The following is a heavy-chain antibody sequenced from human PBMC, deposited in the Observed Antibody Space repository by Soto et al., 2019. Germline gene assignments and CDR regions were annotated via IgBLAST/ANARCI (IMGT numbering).Heavy chain of an antibody. J-gene: IGHJ2*01. V-gene: IGHV1-69*13. Sequence: SVKVSCKASGGTFSSDGISWVRQAPGQGLEWMGGITPIFRATKYAQKFQGRVTITADESTSTAYMELSSLRSEDTAVYYCARGRDTYYYDSSGYSGWYFDLWGRGTLVTVSS. CDR2: ITPIFRAT. CDR3: ARGRDTYYYDSSGYSGWYFDL. D-gene: IGHD3-22*01. CDR1: GGTFSSDG.